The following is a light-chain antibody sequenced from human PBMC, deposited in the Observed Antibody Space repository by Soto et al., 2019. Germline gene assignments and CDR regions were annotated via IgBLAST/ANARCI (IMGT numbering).Light chain of an antibody. CDR2: EVS. V-gene: IGLV2-14*01. CDR1: SSDVGAYNY. J-gene: IGLJ3*02. CDR3: SSYTTSNTLV. Sequence: QSALTQPASVSGSPGQSITISCTGTSSDVGAYNYVSWYQQHPGKAPKLMIYEVSHRPSGVSNRFSGSKSGNTASLTISGLQAEDEADYFCSSYTTSNTLVFGGGTKVTVL.